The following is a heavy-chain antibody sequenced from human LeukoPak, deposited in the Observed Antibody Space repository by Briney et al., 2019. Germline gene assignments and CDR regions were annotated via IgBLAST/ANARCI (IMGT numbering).Heavy chain of an antibody. CDR3: AKRWSGYHSSEV. CDR2: ISYDGSNK. Sequence: GGSLRLSCAASGFTFSSYGMHWVRQAPGKGLEWVAVISYDGSNKYYADSVKGRFTISRDNSKSTLYLQMNSLRAEDTAVYYCAKRWSGYHSSEVWGQGTLVTVSS. CDR1: GFTFSSYG. J-gene: IGHJ4*02. V-gene: IGHV3-30*18. D-gene: IGHD3-3*01.